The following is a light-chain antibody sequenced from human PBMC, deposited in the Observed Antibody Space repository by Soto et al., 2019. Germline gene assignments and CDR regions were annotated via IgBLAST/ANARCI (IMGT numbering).Light chain of an antibody. Sequence: EIVLTQSPGTLSLSPEERATLSCRASQSVSSSYLAWYQQKPGQAPRLLIYGASSRATGIPDRFSGSGSGTDFTLTISRLEPEDFAVYYCHQYGSSPTTFGQGTKVEIK. V-gene: IGKV3-20*01. CDR3: HQYGSSPTT. J-gene: IGKJ1*01. CDR2: GAS. CDR1: QSVSSSY.